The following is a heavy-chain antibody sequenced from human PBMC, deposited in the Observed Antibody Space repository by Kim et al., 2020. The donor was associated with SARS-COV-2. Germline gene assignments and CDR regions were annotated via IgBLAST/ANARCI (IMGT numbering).Heavy chain of an antibody. CDR2: INHSGTT. J-gene: IGHJ4*02. CDR1: GGSFSGYY. D-gene: IGHD2-15*01. CDR3: AWGGGSCYGY. V-gene: IGHV4-34*01. Sequence: SETLSLTCAVYGGSFSGYYWSWIRQPPGKGLEWIGEINHSGTTNYNPSLKSRVTISVDTSKNQFSLKLSSVTAADTAVYYGAWGGGSCYGYWGQGSLDTV.